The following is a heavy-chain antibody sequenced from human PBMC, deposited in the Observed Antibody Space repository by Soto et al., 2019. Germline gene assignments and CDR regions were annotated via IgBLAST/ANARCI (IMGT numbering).Heavy chain of an antibody. CDR3: ARDRYSRGVAGTSDWYFDL. J-gene: IGHJ2*01. Sequence: QVQLVQSGAEVKKPGSSVKVSCKASGGTFSSYAISWVRQAPGQGLEWMGGIIPIFGTANYAQKFQGRVTITADEXXSXAYXELSSMRSEDTAVYYCARDRYSRGVAGTSDWYFDLWGRGTLVTVSS. CDR1: GGTFSSYA. D-gene: IGHD6-19*01. V-gene: IGHV1-69*12. CDR2: IIPIFGTA.